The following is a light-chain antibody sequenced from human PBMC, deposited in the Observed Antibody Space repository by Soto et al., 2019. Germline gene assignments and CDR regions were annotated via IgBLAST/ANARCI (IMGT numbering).Light chain of an antibody. V-gene: IGKV3D-20*02. Sequence: IVFRQYAGTLSLSPGERVTLSCRAIXTISRSYLAWYQQKPGQAPRXLMYGXSRSANGIPDSFSGSGSGTDFTRTITRLEPEDCECYYCHQRSNWTSTFGQGTRLEIK. J-gene: IGKJ5*01. CDR3: HQRSNWTST. CDR1: XTISRSY. CDR2: GXS.